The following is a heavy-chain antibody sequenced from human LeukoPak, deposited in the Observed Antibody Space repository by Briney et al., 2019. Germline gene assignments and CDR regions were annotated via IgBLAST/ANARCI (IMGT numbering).Heavy chain of an antibody. CDR2: VYTGGRT. J-gene: IGHJ4*02. CDR1: GFTIGKSD. CDR3: ARYSGSYYYPPAWDL. Sequence: GGSLRLSCATSGFTIGKSDMAWVRQAPGKGLEWVSIVYTGGRTFHADSVKGRFTMSRDQSKNTVGLQMNSLRSEDTALYYCARYSGSYYYPPAWDLWGQGTLVTVSS. V-gene: IGHV3-53*05. D-gene: IGHD1-26*01.